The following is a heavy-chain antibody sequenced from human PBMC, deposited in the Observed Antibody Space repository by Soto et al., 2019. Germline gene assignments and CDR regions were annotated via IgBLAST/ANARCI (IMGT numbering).Heavy chain of an antibody. CDR3: SMGYCSFPSCYYFGY. D-gene: IGHD2-2*01. V-gene: IGHV3-23*01. J-gene: IGHJ4*02. CDR2: ISGNGGST. CDR1: GFTFSSYA. Sequence: EVPLLESGGGLVQPGGSLRLSCAASGFTFSSYAMSWVRQGPGKGLEWVSSISGNGGSTYYADSVKGRFTISRDNSKNTLYPQMSSLRAEDTAVYYCSMGYCSFPSCYYFGYWGQGALVTVSS.